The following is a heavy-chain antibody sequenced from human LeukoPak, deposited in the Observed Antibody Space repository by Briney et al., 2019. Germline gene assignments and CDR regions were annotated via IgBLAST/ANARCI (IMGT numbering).Heavy chain of an antibody. V-gene: IGHV1-18*01. D-gene: IGHD6-13*01. Sequence: GASVKASCKASGYTFTSYGISWVRRAPGQGLEWMGWISAYNGNTNYAQKLQGRVTMTTDTSTSTAYMELRSLRSDDTAVYYCARTYSSSWLHYYYYYMDVWGKGTTVTVSS. CDR1: GYTFTSYG. CDR3: ARTYSSSWLHYYYYYMDV. J-gene: IGHJ6*03. CDR2: ISAYNGNT.